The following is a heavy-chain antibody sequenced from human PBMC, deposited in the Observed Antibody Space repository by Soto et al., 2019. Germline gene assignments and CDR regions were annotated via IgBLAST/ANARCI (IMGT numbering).Heavy chain of an antibody. CDR2: IRRNAYGGTT. CDR1: GFTFGDYA. Sequence: PGGSLRLSCTTSGFTFGDYALSWVRQAPGKGLEWVGFIRRNAYGGTTDYAASVKGSFTISRDASKSIGYLQMHSLRTEDTDLYYCTRASSLDFDFWGQGTLVTVSS. D-gene: IGHD3-16*01. CDR3: TRASSLDFDF. V-gene: IGHV3-49*04. J-gene: IGHJ4*02.